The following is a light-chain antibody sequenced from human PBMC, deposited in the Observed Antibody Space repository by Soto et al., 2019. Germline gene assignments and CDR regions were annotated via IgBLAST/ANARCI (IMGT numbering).Light chain of an antibody. CDR1: SSNIGGNF. CDR3: PACDVSLEGLL. Sequence: QSVLTQPPSASGTPGQTVTISCSGSSSNIGGNFVSWYQHVPGTAPKVLIFMNNQRPSGVPDRFSGSTSGTSASLAISGLRSEDESDYYCPACDVSLEGLLFGGGTKLTVL. J-gene: IGLJ2*01. V-gene: IGLV1-47*01. CDR2: MNN.